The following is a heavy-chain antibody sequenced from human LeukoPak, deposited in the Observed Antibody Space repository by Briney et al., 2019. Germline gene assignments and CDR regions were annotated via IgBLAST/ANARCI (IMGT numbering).Heavy chain of an antibody. CDR1: GGSVSSTSYY. V-gene: IGHV4-39*01. CDR2: ISYSGST. CDR3: ARTTDY. D-gene: IGHD1-1*01. Sequence: SETLSLTCTVSGGSVSSTSYYWGWIRRPPGKGLEWIGSISYSGSTYYNPSLKSRVTMSVDTSKNQFSLKLSSVTAADTAVYYCARTTDYWGQGTLVTVSS. J-gene: IGHJ4*02.